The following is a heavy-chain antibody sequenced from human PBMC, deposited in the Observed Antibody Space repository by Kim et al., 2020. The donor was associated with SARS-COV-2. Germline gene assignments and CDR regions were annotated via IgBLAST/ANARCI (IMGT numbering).Heavy chain of an antibody. J-gene: IGHJ3*02. Sequence: PGGSLRLSCAASGFTFDDYAMHWVRPAPGKGLEWASGISWNSGSIGYADSVMGRFTISRDNAKNSLYLQMNSLRAEDTALYNCAKDPRKRFLEWLLLGAFNIWGQGRKVTVSS. CDR1: GFTFDDYA. CDR2: ISWNSGSI. CDR3: AKDPRKRFLEWLLLGAFNI. D-gene: IGHD3-3*01. V-gene: IGHV3-9*01.